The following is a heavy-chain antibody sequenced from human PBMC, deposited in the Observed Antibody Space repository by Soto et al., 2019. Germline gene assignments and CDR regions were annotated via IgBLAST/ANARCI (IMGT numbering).Heavy chain of an antibody. CDR3: ARDKGIVGSKGGFGY. V-gene: IGHV1-18*04. Sequence: QVQLVQSGAEVKKPGASVKVSCKASGYTFTSYGISWVRQAPGQGLEWMGWISSYNGNTNYAQKLQGRITMTTDTSTSTAYMELRSLRSDDTAVYYCARDKGIVGSKGGFGYWGQGTLVTVSS. D-gene: IGHD1-26*01. J-gene: IGHJ4*02. CDR2: ISSYNGNT. CDR1: GYTFTSYG.